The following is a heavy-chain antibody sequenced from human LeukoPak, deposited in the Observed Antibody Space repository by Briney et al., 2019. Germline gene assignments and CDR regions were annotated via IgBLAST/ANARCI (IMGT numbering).Heavy chain of an antibody. J-gene: IGHJ5*02. CDR1: GFTFSTYW. V-gene: IGHV3-7*04. CDR3: AGGSGFLVTS. Sequence: PGGSLRLSCAASGFTFSTYWMNWVRQAPGKGLEWVANIKQDGSEKYYVDSLKGRFTISRDNAKNSLYLQVNSLRAEDTAVYYCAGGSGFLVTSWGQGTLVAVSS. D-gene: IGHD3-3*01. CDR2: IKQDGSEK.